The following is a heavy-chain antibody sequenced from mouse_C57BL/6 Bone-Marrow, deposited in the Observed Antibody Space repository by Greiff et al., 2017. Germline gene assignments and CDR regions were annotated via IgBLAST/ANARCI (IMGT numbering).Heavy chain of an antibody. D-gene: IGHD2-3*01. CDR1: GYTFTDYE. CDR2: IDPATGGT. V-gene: IGHV1-15*01. Sequence: QVQLQQSGAELVRPGASVTLSCKASGYTFTDYEMHWVKQTPVHGLEWIGAIDPATGGTAYNQKFKGKAILTADKSSSTAYMELRSLTSEDSAVYYCTRLTGMAFAYWCRGTLVTVSA. CDR3: TRLTGMAFAY. J-gene: IGHJ3*01.